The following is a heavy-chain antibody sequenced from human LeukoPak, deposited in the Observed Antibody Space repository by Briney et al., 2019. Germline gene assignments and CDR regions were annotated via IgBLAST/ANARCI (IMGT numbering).Heavy chain of an antibody. Sequence: PGGSLRLSCAASGFTFSSYAMSWVRQAPGKGLEWVSAISGSGGSTYYADSVKGRFTISRHNSKNTLYLQMNSLRAEDTAVYYCAKGGSGGITMIVVVITYFDYWGQGTLVTVSS. J-gene: IGHJ4*02. D-gene: IGHD3-22*01. CDR3: AKGGSGGITMIVVVITYFDY. CDR1: GFTFSSYA. CDR2: ISGSGGST. V-gene: IGHV3-23*01.